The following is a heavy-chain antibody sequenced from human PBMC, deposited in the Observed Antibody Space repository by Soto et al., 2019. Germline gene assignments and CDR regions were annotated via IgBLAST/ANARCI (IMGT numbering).Heavy chain of an antibody. CDR3: AKNGQPPYYYCGLDV. V-gene: IGHV1-3*01. CDR1: GYTFTNYE. CDR2: INRGNGNT. J-gene: IGHJ6*02. Sequence: ASVKVSCKASGYTFTNYEMHWVRQAPGQRLEWMGWINRGNGNTKCSQNFQDRVTITIDTSTSTAYMELSSLKSDDTAIYYCAKNGQPPYYYCGLDVWGQGTKVTVSS. D-gene: IGHD2-8*01.